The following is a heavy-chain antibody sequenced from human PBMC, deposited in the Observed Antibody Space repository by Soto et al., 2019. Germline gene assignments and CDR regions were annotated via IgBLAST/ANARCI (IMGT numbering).Heavy chain of an antibody. CDR3: ARDPWAADY. V-gene: IGHV3-30*03. D-gene: IGHD3-16*01. CDR2: ISYDGSNK. CDR1: GFTFSSYG. Sequence: PGGSLRLSCAASGFTFSSYGMHWVRQAPGKGLEWVAVISYDGSNKYYADSVKGRFTISRDNSKNTVYLQMNSLRAEDTAVYYCARDPWAADYWGQGTLVTVSS. J-gene: IGHJ4*02.